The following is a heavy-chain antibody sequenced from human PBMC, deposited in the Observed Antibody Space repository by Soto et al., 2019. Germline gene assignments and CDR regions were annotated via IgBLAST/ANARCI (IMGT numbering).Heavy chain of an antibody. D-gene: IGHD3-16*01. CDR3: AKDRLGPLSGVMDV. V-gene: IGHV3-53*02. J-gene: IGHJ6*02. CDR1: GFAVSSSY. CDR2: TYTGGST. Sequence: EVQLVETGGDLIQSGGSLRLSCAASGFAVSSSYMMWVRQAPGQGLECVSITYTGGSTHYADSVKGRFTVSRDDSRNTLYLQMNSLRAEDTAVYYCAKDRLGPLSGVMDVWGQGTTVTVSS.